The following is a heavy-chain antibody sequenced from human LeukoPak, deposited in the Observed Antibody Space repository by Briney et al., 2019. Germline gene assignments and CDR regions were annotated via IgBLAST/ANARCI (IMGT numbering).Heavy chain of an antibody. CDR1: GFTFSSYG. D-gene: IGHD2-8*02. J-gene: IGHJ3*02. CDR3: ANNLVGKWDAFDI. Sequence: GGSLRLSCAAPGFTFSSYGMHWVRQAPGKGLEWVAFIRYDGSNKYYADSVKGRFTISRDNSKNTLYLQMNSLRAEDTAVYYCANNLVGKWDAFDIWGQGTMVTVSS. V-gene: IGHV3-30*02. CDR2: IRYDGSNK.